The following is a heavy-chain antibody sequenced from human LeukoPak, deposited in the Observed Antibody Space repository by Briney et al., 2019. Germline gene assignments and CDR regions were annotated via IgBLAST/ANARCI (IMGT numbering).Heavy chain of an antibody. CDR3: ERLGGYDNSGYYYAY. J-gene: IGHJ4*02. CDR2: IYYGGSAT. D-gene: IGHD3-22*01. Sequence: GESPQISCKGSGCRFANYWNGWVRQMPGKGLEGMGIIYYGGSATKYSPSFQGQVTISADKAISTAYLQWRSLKASDTDMYYCERLGGYDNSGYYYAYWGQGIQVTVSS. CDR1: GCRFANYW. V-gene: IGHV5-51*01.